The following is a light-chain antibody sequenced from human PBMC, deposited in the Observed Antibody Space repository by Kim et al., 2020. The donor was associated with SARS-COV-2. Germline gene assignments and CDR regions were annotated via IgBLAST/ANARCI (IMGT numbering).Light chain of an antibody. CDR1: QSVSSN. V-gene: IGKV3-15*01. CDR3: QQYNSRHPWT. J-gene: IGKJ1*01. CDR2: GAS. Sequence: EIVMTQSPATLSVSPGERTTLSCRASQSVSSNLAWYQQKPGQAPRLLIYGASTRATGIPARFSGSGSGTEFTLTISSLQSEDFAVYYWQQYNSRHPWTFGRGTKVDIK.